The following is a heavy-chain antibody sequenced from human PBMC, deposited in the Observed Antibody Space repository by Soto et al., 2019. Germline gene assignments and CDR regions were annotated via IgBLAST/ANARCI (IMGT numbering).Heavy chain of an antibody. CDR3: ARGGSAERRTDGDYYYYYPMDV. V-gene: IGHV3-21*01. Sequence: GGSLSLSFASSGFTFASYNMLCVRQAPGKGLEWVASISTNSDYIYHADSVKGRFTVSRDNAKKSLFLEMTTLRDEDTAVYYCARGGSAERRTDGDYYYYYPMDVWGQGTTVTVSS. CDR2: ISTNSDYI. J-gene: IGHJ6*02. D-gene: IGHD3-16*01. CDR1: GFTFASYN.